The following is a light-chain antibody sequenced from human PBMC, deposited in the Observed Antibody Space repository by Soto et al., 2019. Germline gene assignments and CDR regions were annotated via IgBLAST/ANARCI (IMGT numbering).Light chain of an antibody. CDR2: AAS. V-gene: IGKV1-27*01. CDR1: QDIGNY. CDR3: QRYNSALLT. J-gene: IGKJ4*01. Sequence: DIQMTQSPSSLTASVGDRATITCRASQDIGNYLAWYQQKPGKSPRLLIYAASTLQSGVPSRFSGSGSGTDFTLTISSLQPEDVASYYCQRYNSALLTFGGGTKVEIK.